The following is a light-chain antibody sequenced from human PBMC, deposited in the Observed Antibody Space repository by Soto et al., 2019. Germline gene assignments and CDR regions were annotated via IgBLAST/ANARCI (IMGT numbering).Light chain of an antibody. V-gene: IGLV2-8*01. J-gene: IGLJ1*01. CDR3: SSYVGTNSYV. Sequence: QSALPQPPSASGSPGQAVTISCTGTSSDVGGYDYVSWYKQHPGKAPNLMIYEVSKRPSGVPDRFSGSKSGNTAALTVSGLQAEDEADYYCSSYVGTNSYVFGTVTKVTVL. CDR1: SSDVGGYDY. CDR2: EVS.